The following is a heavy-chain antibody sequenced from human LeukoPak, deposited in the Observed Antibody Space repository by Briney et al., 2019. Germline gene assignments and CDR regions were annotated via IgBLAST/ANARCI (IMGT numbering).Heavy chain of an antibody. D-gene: IGHD3-3*01. Sequence: TSETLSLTRAVSGGSISSGGYSWSWIRQPPGKGLEWIGEINHSGSTNYNPSLKSRVTISVDTSKNQFSLKLSSVTAADTAVYYCARGIRFLEWYLYYYGMDVWGQGTTVTVSS. CDR2: INHSGST. J-gene: IGHJ6*02. CDR1: GGSISSGGYS. CDR3: ARGIRFLEWYLYYYGMDV. V-gene: IGHV4-34*01.